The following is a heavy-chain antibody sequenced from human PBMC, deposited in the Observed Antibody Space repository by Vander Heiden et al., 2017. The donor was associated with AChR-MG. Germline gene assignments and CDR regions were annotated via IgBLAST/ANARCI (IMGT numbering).Heavy chain of an antibody. V-gene: IGHV3-21*01. Sequence: EVQLVESGGGLVKPGGSLRLSCAASGFTFSSHSMNWVRQAPGKGLEWVSSISSSSSYIYYADSVKGRFTISRDNAKNSLYLQMNSLRAEDTAVYYCARPRYSSTESGPEKNWFDPWGQGTLVTVSS. CDR3: ARPRYSSTESGPEKNWFDP. D-gene: IGHD6-13*01. CDR1: GFTFSSHS. J-gene: IGHJ5*02. CDR2: ISSSSSYI.